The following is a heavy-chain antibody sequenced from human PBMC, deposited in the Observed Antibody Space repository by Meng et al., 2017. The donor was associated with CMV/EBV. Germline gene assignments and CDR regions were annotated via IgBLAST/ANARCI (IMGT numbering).Heavy chain of an antibody. Sequence: GESLKISCAASGFTFSTYAMHWVRQAPGKGLEYVSAISSSGGSTYYADSVKGRFTISRDNAKNSLYLQMNSLRAEDTAVYYCARAGVAYCSSTSCYGYFDYWGQGTLVTVSS. D-gene: IGHD2-2*01. J-gene: IGHJ4*02. CDR1: GFTFSTYA. V-gene: IGHV3-64*02. CDR2: ISSSGGST. CDR3: ARAGVAYCSSTSCYGYFDY.